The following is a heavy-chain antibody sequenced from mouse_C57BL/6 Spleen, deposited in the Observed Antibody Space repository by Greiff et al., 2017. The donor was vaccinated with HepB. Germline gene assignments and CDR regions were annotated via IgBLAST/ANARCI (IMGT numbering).Heavy chain of an antibody. D-gene: IGHD1-1*01. CDR2: IDPSDSYT. V-gene: IGHV1-50*01. CDR1: GYTFTSYW. CDR3: ARYLYYGSSYYAMDY. Sequence: QVQLQQPGAELVKPGASVKLSCKASGYTFTSYWMQWVKQRPGQGLEWIGEIDPSDSYTNYNQKFKGKATLTVDTSSSTAYMQLSSLTSEDSAVYYCARYLYYGSSYYAMDYWGQGTSVTVSS. J-gene: IGHJ4*01.